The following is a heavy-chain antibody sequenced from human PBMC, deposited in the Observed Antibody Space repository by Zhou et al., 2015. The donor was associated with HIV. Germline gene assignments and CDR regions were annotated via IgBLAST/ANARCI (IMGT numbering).Heavy chain of an antibody. V-gene: IGHV1-69*02. CDR1: GGTFSSYT. D-gene: IGHD1-14*01. CDR3: ARYQAENRHPVYYYYGMDV. Sequence: QVQLVQSGAEVKKPGSSVKVSCKASGGTFSSYTISWVRQAPGQGLEWMGRIIPILGIANYAQKFQGRVTITADKSTSTAYMELSSLRSEDTAVYYCARYQAENRHPVYYYYGMDVWGQGTTVTVSS. CDR2: IIPILGIA. J-gene: IGHJ6*02.